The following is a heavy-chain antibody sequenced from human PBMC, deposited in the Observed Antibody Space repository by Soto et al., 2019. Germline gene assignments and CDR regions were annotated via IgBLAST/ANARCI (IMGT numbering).Heavy chain of an antibody. CDR3: ARDASQTFTYSYHKDY. J-gene: IGHJ4*02. CDR1: GYTFTTYY. V-gene: IGHV1-2*02. CDR2: INPNSGGT. D-gene: IGHD5-18*01. Sequence: QVLLVQSGAEVKTPGASVKVSCKASGYTFTTYYIHWVRQTPGQGLEWLGWINPNSGGTNYAQKFQDKVTMTRDTSISTAYMELSRLTSDDTARYYCARDASQTFTYSYHKDYWGQGTLVTVSS.